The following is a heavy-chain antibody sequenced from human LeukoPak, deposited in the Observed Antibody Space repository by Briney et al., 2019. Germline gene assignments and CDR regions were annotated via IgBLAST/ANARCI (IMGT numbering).Heavy chain of an antibody. CDR2: MNPNSGNT. D-gene: IGHD3-22*01. V-gene: IGHV1-8*01. CDR1: GYTFTSYD. J-gene: IGHJ4*02. Sequence: ASVKVSCKASGYTFTSYDINWVRQATGQGLEWVGWMNPNSGNTGYAQKFQGRVTMTRNTSIGTAYMELSSLRSEDTAVYYCARDDSSGYYLHYDYWGQGTLVTVSS. CDR3: ARDDSSGYYLHYDY.